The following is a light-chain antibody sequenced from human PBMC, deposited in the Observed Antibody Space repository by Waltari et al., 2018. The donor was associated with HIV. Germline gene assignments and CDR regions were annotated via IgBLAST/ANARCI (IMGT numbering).Light chain of an antibody. J-gene: IGKJ4*01. V-gene: IGKV1-39*01. CDR3: QQSNSFPSFT. CDR2: GSF. Sequence: DIEMTQSPSSLSASVGDRVTITCRASESISVNVNWYQQKTGKAPSLLIYGSFNLQDGVPSRFSGSGFGAEFTLTISSLQPEDFASYYCQQSNSFPSFTFGGGTKVEIK. CDR1: ESISVN.